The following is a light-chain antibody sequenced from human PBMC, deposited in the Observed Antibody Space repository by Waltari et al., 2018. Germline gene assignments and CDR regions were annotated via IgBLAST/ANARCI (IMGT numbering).Light chain of an antibody. J-gene: IGKJ1*01. CDR2: WAS. CDR3: QQYYTTPKT. V-gene: IGKV4-1*01. Sequence: DIVMTQSPDSLAVSLGERATINCKSSQSVLHSVNNKNQLAWYQQKPGQPPKLLLYWASVRDYGVPDRFSGSGSETDFTLTISSLQAEDVAVYYCQQYYTTPKTFGQGTKVEIK. CDR1: QSVLHSVNNKNQ.